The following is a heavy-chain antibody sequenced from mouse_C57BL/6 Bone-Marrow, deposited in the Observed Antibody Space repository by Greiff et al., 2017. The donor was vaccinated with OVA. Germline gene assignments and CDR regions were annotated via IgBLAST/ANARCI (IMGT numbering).Heavy chain of an antibody. CDR1: GYTFTSYT. Sequence: QVQLQQSGAELARPGASVKMSCKASGYTFTSYTMHWVKQRPGQGLEWIGYINPSSGYTKYNQKFKDKATLTADKSSSTAYMQLSSLTSEDSAVYDCARAAGTVYAMDYWGQGTSVTVSS. V-gene: IGHV1-4*01. D-gene: IGHD4-1*01. J-gene: IGHJ4*01. CDR3: ARAAGTVYAMDY. CDR2: INPSSGYT.